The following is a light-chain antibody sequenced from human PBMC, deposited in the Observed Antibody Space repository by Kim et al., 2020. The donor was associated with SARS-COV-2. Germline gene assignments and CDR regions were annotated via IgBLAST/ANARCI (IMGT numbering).Light chain of an antibody. V-gene: IGKV1-33*01. Sequence: IQMTQSPSSLSASVGDRVTITCQASQDITNYLNWYQQKPGKAPELLIYHSSNLEVGVPSRFSGSGSGTHFTFTISSLQPEDSATYYCQQYDILPLTFGGGTKVDIK. CDR1: QDITNY. J-gene: IGKJ4*01. CDR2: HSS. CDR3: QQYDILPLT.